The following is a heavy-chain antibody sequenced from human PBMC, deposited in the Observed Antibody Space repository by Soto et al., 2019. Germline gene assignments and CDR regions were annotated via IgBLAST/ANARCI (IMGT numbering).Heavy chain of an antibody. V-gene: IGHV3-53*02. CDR3: TKKPPSSIQGWAFGMDV. J-gene: IGHJ6*01. CDR2: TFTGGST. D-gene: IGHD1-26*01. Sequence: EVQLVETGGGLIQPGGSLRLSCLASGFSVTTNYIIWVRQPPGKGLEWVSTTFTGGSTHYAESVKGRFSISRDKSKNTVYLQMNNLRVEDTAVYYCTKKPPSSIQGWAFGMDVWGQGTTVSVSS. CDR1: GFSVTTNY.